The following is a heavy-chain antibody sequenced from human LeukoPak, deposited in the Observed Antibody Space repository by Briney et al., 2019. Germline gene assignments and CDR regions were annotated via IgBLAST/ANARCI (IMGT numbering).Heavy chain of an antibody. V-gene: IGHV1-2*06. CDR2: INPNSGGT. CDR1: GYTFTGYY. D-gene: IGHD6-6*01. J-gene: IGHJ4*02. CDR3: AKEGVAARPIDDY. Sequence: ASVKVSCKASGYTFTGYYMHWVRQAPGQGLEWMGRINPNSGGTNYAQKFQGRVTMTRDTSISTAYMELSRLRSDDTAVYYCAKEGVAARPIDDYWGQGTLVTVSS.